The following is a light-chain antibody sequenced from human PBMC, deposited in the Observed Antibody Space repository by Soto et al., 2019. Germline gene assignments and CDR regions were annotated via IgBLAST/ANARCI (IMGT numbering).Light chain of an antibody. Sequence: DIQMTQSPSTLSASVGDRVTITCRASQSISNYLAWYQQKPGIAPNLLIYDASSLESGVPSRFSGSGSGTEFTLTISSLHPDDFATYYCQQYNAYSQTFGQGTKV. V-gene: IGKV1-5*01. CDR1: QSISNY. CDR2: DAS. CDR3: QQYNAYSQT. J-gene: IGKJ1*01.